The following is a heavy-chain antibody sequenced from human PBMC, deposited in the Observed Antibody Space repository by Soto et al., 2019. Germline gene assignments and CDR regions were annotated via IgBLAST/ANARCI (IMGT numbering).Heavy chain of an antibody. CDR3: ARDEVPAANWLDR. CDR2: ISGYNGNT. J-gene: IGHJ5*02. D-gene: IGHD2-2*01. Sequence: GASVKVSGKASGYIFINYGITWVRQAPGQGLEWMGWISGYNGNTKYADKLQGRVTMTTDTSTTTAYMELRSLRSDDTAVYYCARDEVPAANWLDRWVQGTLVTVSS. CDR1: GYIFINYG. V-gene: IGHV1-18*01.